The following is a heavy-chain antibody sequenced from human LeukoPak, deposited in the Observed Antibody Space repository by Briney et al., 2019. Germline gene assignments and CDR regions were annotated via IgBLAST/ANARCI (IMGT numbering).Heavy chain of an antibody. CDR3: ARDTKDY. D-gene: IGHD2-8*01. CDR2: ISTTGDRV. V-gene: IGHV3-48*03. CDR1: GFTFSSYE. J-gene: IGHJ4*02. Sequence: GGSLRLSCVASGFTFSSYEMNWVRQAPGKGLEWISYISTTGDRVQYADSVKGRFTISRDNTKNSLYLQLNSLRAEDTAIYYCARDTKDYWGQGTLVTVSS.